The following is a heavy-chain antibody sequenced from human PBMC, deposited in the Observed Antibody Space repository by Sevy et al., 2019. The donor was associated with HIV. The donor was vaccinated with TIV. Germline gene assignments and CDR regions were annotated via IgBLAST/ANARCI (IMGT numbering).Heavy chain of an antibody. J-gene: IGHJ3*02. D-gene: IGHD4-17*01. CDR3: ARMVSGGLRWELIKENAFDI. CDR1: GFSFSRYG. V-gene: IGHV3-30*03. CDR2: ISHGGSYE. Sequence: GGSLRLSCEASGFSFSRYGMHWVRQVAGKGLEWVALISHGGSYEYYVDSVKGRFTVSSDRSKNILYLQMDSLRAEDTAVYYCARMVSGGLRWELIKENAFDIWGQGTAVTVSS.